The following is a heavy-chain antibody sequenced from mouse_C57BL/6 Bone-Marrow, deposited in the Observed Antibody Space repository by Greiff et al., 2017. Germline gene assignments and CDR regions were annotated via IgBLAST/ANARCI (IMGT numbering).Heavy chain of an antibody. J-gene: IGHJ1*03. CDR1: GYTFTDYN. CDR3: ARVTTVVAPSYWYFDV. D-gene: IGHD1-1*01. CDR2: INPNNGGT. Sequence: EVKLVESGPELVKPGASVKIPCKASGYTFTDYNMDWVKQSHGKSLEWIGDINPNNGGTIYNQKFKGKATLTVDKSSSTAYMELRSLTSEDTAVYYCARVTTVVAPSYWYFDVWGTGTTVTVSS. V-gene: IGHV1-18*01.